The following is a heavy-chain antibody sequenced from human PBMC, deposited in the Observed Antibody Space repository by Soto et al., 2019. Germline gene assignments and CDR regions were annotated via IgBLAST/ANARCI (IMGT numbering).Heavy chain of an antibody. V-gene: IGHV4-61*01. Sequence: KPSETLSLTCTVSGGSVSSGSYYWSWIRQPPGKGLEWIGYIYYSGSTNYNPSLKSRVTISVDTSKNQFSLKLSSVTAADTAVYYCARAAAAGSYYGMDVWGQGTTVTVSS. CDR2: IYYSGST. D-gene: IGHD6-13*01. CDR1: GGSVSSGSYY. CDR3: ARAAAAGSYYGMDV. J-gene: IGHJ6*02.